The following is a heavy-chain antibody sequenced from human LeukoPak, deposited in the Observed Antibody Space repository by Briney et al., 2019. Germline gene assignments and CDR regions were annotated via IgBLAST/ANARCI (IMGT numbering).Heavy chain of an antibody. D-gene: IGHD3/OR15-3a*01. V-gene: IGHV3-53*01. J-gene: IGHJ4*02. CDR2: IYPNGRT. CDR1: GLSVSDNY. Sequence: GGSLRLSCAASGLSVSDNYMTWVRQAPGKGLVWVSIIYPNGRTYYADSVKGRFTISRDNSKNTLNLQMNSLGVEDTAVYYCARAWTGDYWGQGTLVTVSS. CDR3: ARAWTGDY.